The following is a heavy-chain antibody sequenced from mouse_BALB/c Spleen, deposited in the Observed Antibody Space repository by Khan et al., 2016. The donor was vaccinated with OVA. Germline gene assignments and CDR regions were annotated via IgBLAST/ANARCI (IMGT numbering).Heavy chain of an antibody. Sequence: QIQLVQSGPEVKKPGETVKISCKASGHTFTKFGMNWVKQAPGKGLKWMGWINTYTGEPSYADDFNGRFAFSLETSASTAYLQINNLNYEDTATYFCARPPYFSYVLDNWGQGTSVTVSS. V-gene: IGHV9-3-1*01. CDR3: ARPPYFSYVLDN. CDR1: GHTFTKFG. CDR2: INTYTGEP. D-gene: IGHD2-10*01. J-gene: IGHJ4*01.